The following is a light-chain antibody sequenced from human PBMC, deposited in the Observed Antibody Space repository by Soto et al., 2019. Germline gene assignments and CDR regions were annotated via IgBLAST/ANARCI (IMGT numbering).Light chain of an antibody. CDR3: QQYVRSVT. V-gene: IGKV3-20*01. CDR1: QSVDSSF. CDR2: GAF. J-gene: IGKJ4*02. Sequence: EIVLTQSPGSLSLSPGERATLSCRASQSVDSSFFAWYQQKPGQAPRLLIYGAFNRATGIPDRFSGSGSGTDFTLTISRLELEDFVMYYCQQYVRSVTFVGGDKVEIK.